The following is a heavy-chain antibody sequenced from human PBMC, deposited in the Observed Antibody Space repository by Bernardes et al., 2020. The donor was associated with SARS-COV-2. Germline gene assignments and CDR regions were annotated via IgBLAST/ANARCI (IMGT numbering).Heavy chain of an antibody. J-gene: IGHJ4*02. CDR1: GYTFTSYG. CDR3: ARAPYGSGSYSFDY. Sequence: ASMKVSCKASGYTFTSYGISWVRQAPGQGLEWMGWISAYNGNTNYAQKLQGRVTMTTDTSTSTAYMELRSLRSDDTAVYYFARAPYGSGSYSFDYWGQGTLVTVSS. V-gene: IGHV1-18*01. CDR2: ISAYNGNT. D-gene: IGHD3-10*01.